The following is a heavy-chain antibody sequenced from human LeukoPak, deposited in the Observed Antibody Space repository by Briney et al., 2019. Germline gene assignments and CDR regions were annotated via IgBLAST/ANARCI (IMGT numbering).Heavy chain of an antibody. CDR1: GFNFKYVW. Sequence: GGSLRLSCAASGFNFKYVWMHWVRQAPGKGLLWVSRINSDGKSTTYADSVKGRFTISRDNAKNTLYLQMNSLRAEDTAIYYCARIDNWNDGGYWGQGTLVTVSS. J-gene: IGHJ4*02. CDR3: ARIDNWNDGGY. V-gene: IGHV3-74*01. D-gene: IGHD1-20*01. CDR2: INSDGKST.